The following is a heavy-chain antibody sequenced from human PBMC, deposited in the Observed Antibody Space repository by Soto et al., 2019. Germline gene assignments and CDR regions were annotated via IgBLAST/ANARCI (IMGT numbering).Heavy chain of an antibody. D-gene: IGHD4-17*01. CDR1: GFTFSSYS. CDR3: ARDTVTTKYYFDY. Sequence: PGGSLRLSCAASGFTFSSYSVNWVRQAPGKGLEWVSSISSSSSYIYYADSVKGRFTISRDNAKNSLYLQMNSLRAEDTAVYYCARDTVTTKYYFDYWGQGTLVTVSS. CDR2: ISSSSSYI. V-gene: IGHV3-21*01. J-gene: IGHJ4*02.